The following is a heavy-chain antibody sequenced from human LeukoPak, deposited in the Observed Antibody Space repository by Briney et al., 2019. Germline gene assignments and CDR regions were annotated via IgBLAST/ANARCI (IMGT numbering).Heavy chain of an antibody. J-gene: IGHJ4*02. V-gene: IGHV4-4*07. D-gene: IGHD3-22*01. Sequence: SETLSLTCTVSGGSISSYYWSWIRQPAGKGLEWIGRIYTSGSTNYNPSLKSRVTISVDTSKNQFSLKLSSVTAADTAVYYCARRKPDSSGYYYYFDYWGQGTLVTVSS. CDR3: ARRKPDSSGYYYYFDY. CDR2: IYTSGST. CDR1: GGSISSYY.